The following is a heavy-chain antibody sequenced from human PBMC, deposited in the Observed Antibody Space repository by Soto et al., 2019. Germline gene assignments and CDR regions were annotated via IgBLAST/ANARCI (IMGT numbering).Heavy chain of an antibody. CDR1: GGSINNYF. J-gene: IGHJ4*02. CDR2: IYYSGST. V-gene: IGHV4-59*01. CDR3: AVTPDNYYDSSGYYY. D-gene: IGHD3-22*01. Sequence: PSETLSLTCTVSGGSINNYFWSWIRQPPGKGLEWIGYIYYSGSTNYNPSLKSRVTISVDTSKNQFSLKLSSVTAADTAVYYCAVTPDNYYDSSGYYYWGQGTLVTVSS.